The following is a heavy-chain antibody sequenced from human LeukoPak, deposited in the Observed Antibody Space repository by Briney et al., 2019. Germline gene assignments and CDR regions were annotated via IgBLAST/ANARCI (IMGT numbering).Heavy chain of an antibody. J-gene: IGHJ5*02. Sequence: GESLKISCKGSGFNFGNYWISWVRQMPGKGLEWMGRIDPGDSQTNYSPSFQGHVTISADKSISTAYLQWSSLKASDTAMYYCARHSSVLNSFDPWGQGTLVTVSS. D-gene: IGHD3-22*01. CDR1: GFNFGNYW. CDR3: ARHSSVLNSFDP. V-gene: IGHV5-10-1*01. CDR2: IDPGDSQT.